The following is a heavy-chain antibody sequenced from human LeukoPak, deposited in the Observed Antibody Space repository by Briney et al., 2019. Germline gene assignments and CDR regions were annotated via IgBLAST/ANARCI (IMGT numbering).Heavy chain of an antibody. V-gene: IGHV4-59*12. D-gene: IGHD1-26*01. CDR3: ARGIVGAIFDY. CDR1: GGSISSYY. CDR2: IYYSGST. J-gene: IGHJ4*02. Sequence: PSETLSLTCTVSGGSISSYYWSWIRQPPGKGLEWIGYIYYSGSTNYNPSLKSRVTISVDTSKNQFSLKLSSVTAADTAVYYCARGIVGAIFDYWGQGTLVTVSS.